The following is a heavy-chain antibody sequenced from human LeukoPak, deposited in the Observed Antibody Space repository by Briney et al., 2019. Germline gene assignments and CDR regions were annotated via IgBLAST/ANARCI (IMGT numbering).Heavy chain of an antibody. V-gene: IGHV4-34*01. J-gene: IGHJ3*02. D-gene: IGHD6-13*01. CDR2: INHSGGT. Sequence: SETLSLTCAVYGGSFSGYSWNWIRQPPVKGLEWIGEINHSGGTNYNPSLKSRVTISVDTSKNQLSLKLTSVTAADTAVYYCARVRSSWYLDAFDIWGQGTMVTVSS. CDR3: ARVRSSWYLDAFDI. CDR1: GGSFSGYS.